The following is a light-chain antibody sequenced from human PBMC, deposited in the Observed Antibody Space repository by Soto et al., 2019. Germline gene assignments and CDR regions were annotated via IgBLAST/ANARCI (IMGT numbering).Light chain of an antibody. J-gene: IGKJ5*01. CDR2: RAS. CDR3: HQYNNRFPFT. Sequence: EVVLTQSPATLSVSPGERATLSCRASESVNNKLGWYQQKPSQAPRLLIYRASTRAPGITARFSGSGSGTEFTLTISSLQSADSAVYYCHQYNNRFPFTFGQGTRLEIK. CDR1: ESVNNK. V-gene: IGKV3-15*01.